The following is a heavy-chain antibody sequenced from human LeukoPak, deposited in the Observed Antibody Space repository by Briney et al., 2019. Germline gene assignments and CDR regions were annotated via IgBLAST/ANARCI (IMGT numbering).Heavy chain of an antibody. V-gene: IGHV1-2*02. CDR1: GYVVSDYY. CDR3: ARVRGNSCDY. J-gene: IGHJ4*02. CDR2: IRGDTGDT. Sequence: ASVTVSCKTSGYVVSDYYMHWVRQAPGQGLEWMGWIRGDTGDTDSPQKFQGRVTMTRDTSTNTAYMELRRLRYDDTAIYFCARVRGNSCDYWGQGTLVTVSS. D-gene: IGHD6-13*01.